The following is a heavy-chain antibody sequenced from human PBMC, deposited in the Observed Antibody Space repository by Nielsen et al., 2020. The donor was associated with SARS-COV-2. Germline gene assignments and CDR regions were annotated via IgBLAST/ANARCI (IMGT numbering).Heavy chain of an antibody. D-gene: IGHD3-22*01. Sequence: ASEKAPCKASGYTFTTNYMHWVRQAPGQGLEWMGIINPSSGRTTYAEKFQGRVTMTRDTSTSTVYMELTSLRSEDTAVYYCARERGPYEYGLDVWGQGTTVTVTS. V-gene: IGHV1-46*01. CDR3: ARERGPYEYGLDV. CDR1: GYTFTTNY. CDR2: INPSSGRT. J-gene: IGHJ6*02.